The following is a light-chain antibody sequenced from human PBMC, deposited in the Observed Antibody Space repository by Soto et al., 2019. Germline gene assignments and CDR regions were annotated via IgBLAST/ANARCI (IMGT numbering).Light chain of an antibody. CDR1: SSDVGGYNY. Sequence: HSALTRPASGYGAAGQAITISCTGTSSDVGGYNYVSWYQQHPGKAPKLMIYDVSNRPSGVSNRFSGSKSGNTASLTISGLQAEDEADYYCSSYTSSSTLQGVFGTGTKVTVL. CDR3: SSYTSSSTLQGV. V-gene: IGLV2-14*01. J-gene: IGLJ1*01. CDR2: DVS.